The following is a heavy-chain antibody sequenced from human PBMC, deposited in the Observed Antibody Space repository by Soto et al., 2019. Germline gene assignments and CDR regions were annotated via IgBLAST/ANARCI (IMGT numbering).Heavy chain of an antibody. J-gene: IGHJ4*02. V-gene: IGHV3-48*02. CDR2: ISTTSFTI. CDR3: ARDRCFDGSCYSASDF. CDR1: GFSFSTYD. D-gene: IGHD2-15*01. Sequence: GGSLRLSCVASGFSFSTYDMDWVRQAPGKAPEWIAHISTTSFTIYYADSVKGRFTISRDNVRNSLYLEMKSLRDEDTAVYYCARDRCFDGSCYSASDFWGQGIQVTVSS.